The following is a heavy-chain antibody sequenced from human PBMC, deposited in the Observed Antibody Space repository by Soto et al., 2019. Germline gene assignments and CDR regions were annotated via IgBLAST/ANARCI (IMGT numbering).Heavy chain of an antibody. D-gene: IGHD2-15*01. CDR3: AKECGGTCLDAFDV. CDR2: VHHTGNT. V-gene: IGHV4-30-2*01. J-gene: IGHJ3*01. CDR1: GGSITSGGFS. Sequence: QVQLKESGSGLVKPAQTLSLTCAVSGGSITSGGFSWSWIRQPPGKGLEWIGYVHHTGNTDYHPSLGSRVTISLDTSRNLFSLNLTSVTAADTATYYCAKECGGTCLDAFDVWGPGTTVIVSS.